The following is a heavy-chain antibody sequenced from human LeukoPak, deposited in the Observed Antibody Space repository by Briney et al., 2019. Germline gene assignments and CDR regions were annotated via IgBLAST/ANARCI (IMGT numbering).Heavy chain of an antibody. CDR2: ISWNSGSI. CDR1: GFTFDDYA. D-gene: IGHD1-7*01. CDR3: AKALSVNSPFDY. J-gene: IGHJ4*02. Sequence: GGSLRLSCAASGFTFDDYAMHWVRQAPGKGLEWFSGISWNSGSIGYADSVKGRFTISRDNAKNSLYLQMNSLRAEDTALYYCAKALSVNSPFDYWGQGTLVTVSS. V-gene: IGHV3-9*01.